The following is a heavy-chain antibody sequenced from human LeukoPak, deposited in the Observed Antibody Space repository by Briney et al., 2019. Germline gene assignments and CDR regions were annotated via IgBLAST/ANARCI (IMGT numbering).Heavy chain of an antibody. CDR3: AKDLRGYCSSTSCYDQRNWFDP. CDR1: GFTFSIYA. J-gene: IGHJ5*02. V-gene: IGHV3-30-3*01. CDR2: ISYDGRNT. D-gene: IGHD2-2*01. Sequence: GGSLRLSCAASGFTFSIYAMHWVRQAPGKGLEWVAVISYDGRNTFYTDSVKGRFTISRDNSKNTLYLQMNSLRAEDTAVYYCAKDLRGYCSSTSCYDQRNWFDPWGQGTLVTVSS.